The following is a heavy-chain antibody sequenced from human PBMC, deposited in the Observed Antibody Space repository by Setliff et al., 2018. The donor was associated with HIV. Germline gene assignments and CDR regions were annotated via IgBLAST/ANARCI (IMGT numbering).Heavy chain of an antibody. V-gene: IGHV3-21*01. Sequence: LKISCATSGFSFFNFALNWVRQAPGKGLEWVSSISSSGSYIYYADSVKGRFTISRDDATKSLLLQMDSLRAEDTAVYYCARSRSTRDAFDIWGQGTMVTVSS. J-gene: IGHJ3*02. CDR1: GFSFFNFA. CDR2: ISSSGSYI. CDR3: ARSRSTRDAFDI. D-gene: IGHD2-2*01.